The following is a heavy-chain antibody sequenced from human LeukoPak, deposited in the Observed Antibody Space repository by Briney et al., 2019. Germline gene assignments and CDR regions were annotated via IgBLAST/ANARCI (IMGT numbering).Heavy chain of an antibody. D-gene: IGHD6-19*01. V-gene: IGHV3-21*01. Sequence: GGSMRLSCAASGFTFSSYSMNWVRQAPGKGLEWVSSISSSSSYIYYADSVKGRFTISRDNAKNSLYLQMNSLRAEDTAVYYCARDLNEGYSSGCFYYWGQGTLVTVSS. CDR1: GFTFSSYS. J-gene: IGHJ4*02. CDR3: ARDLNEGYSSGCFYY. CDR2: ISSSSSYI.